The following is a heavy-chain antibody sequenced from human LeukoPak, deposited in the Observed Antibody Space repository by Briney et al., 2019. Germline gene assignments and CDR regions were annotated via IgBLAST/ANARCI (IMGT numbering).Heavy chain of an antibody. V-gene: IGHV1-2*06. CDR1: GYTFTGYY. CDR2: INPNSGGT. CDR3: ARGYSSVWGDWFDL. Sequence: ASVKVSCKASGYTFTGYYMHWVRQAPGQGLEWMGRINPNSGGTNYAQKFQGRVTMTRDTSISTAYMELSRLRSDDTAVYNCARGYSSVWGDWFDLWGQGTLVTVSS. D-gene: IGHD6-25*01. J-gene: IGHJ5*02.